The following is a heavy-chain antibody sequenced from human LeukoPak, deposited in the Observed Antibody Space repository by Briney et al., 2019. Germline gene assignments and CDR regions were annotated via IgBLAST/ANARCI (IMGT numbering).Heavy chain of an antibody. CDR3: ARVLGAGSYYWFDP. J-gene: IGHJ5*02. V-gene: IGHV1-69*06. CDR2: IIPIFGTA. Sequence: SVKVSCKASGGTFSSYAISWVRQAPGQGLEWMGGIIPIFGTANYAQKFQGRVTITADKSTSTACMELSSLRSEDTAVYYCARVLGAGSYYWFDPWGQGTLVTVSS. CDR1: GGTFSSYA. D-gene: IGHD3-10*01.